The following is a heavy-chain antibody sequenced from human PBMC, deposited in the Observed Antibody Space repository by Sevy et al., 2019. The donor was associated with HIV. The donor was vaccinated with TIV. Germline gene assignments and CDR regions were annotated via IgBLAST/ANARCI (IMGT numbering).Heavy chain of an antibody. D-gene: IGHD6-13*01. J-gene: IGHJ1*01. CDR3: AKDASSSRTGGTFQH. CDR1: GFIFSGYV. Sequence: GGSLRLSCAASGFIFSGYVMSWVRQAPGKGLEWVSGIGASGGSTYYADSVKGRFTISRDNSKNTLDLQMNSLRVEDTAVYYCAKDASSSRTGGTFQHWGQGTLVTVSS. CDR2: IGASGGST. V-gene: IGHV3-23*01.